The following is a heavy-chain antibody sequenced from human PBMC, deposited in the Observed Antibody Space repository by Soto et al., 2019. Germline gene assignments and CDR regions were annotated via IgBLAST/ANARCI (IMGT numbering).Heavy chain of an antibody. J-gene: IGHJ4*02. CDR3: ARRDRGNFDY. V-gene: IGHV4-59*01. CDR2: IYYSGST. Sequence: QVQLQESGPGLVKPSETLSLTCTVSGGSISSYYWSWIRQPPGKGLEWIGYIYYSGSTNYNPSLKSRVTISVDTSKNQFALKMSYVTAADTAVYYCARRDRGNFDYWGQGTLVTVSS. CDR1: GGSISSYY. D-gene: IGHD1-26*01.